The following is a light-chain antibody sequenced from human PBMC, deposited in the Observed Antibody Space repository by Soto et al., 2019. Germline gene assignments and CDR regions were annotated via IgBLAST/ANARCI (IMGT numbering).Light chain of an antibody. CDR1: SSDFGFYNY. J-gene: IGLJ2*01. CDR2: EVS. CDR3: SSYTTSSTPVL. Sequence: QSALTQPASVSGSPGQSITISCTGTSSDFGFYNYVSWYQHHPGKAPKLMIYEVSNRPSGVSYRFSGSKSGNTASLTISGLQAEDEADYYCSSYTTSSTPVLFGGGTQLTVL. V-gene: IGLV2-14*01.